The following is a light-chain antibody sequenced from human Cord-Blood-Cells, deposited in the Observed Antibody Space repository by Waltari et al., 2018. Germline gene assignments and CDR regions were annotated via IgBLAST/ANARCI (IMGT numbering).Light chain of an antibody. CDR3: SSYAGSNNYV. Sequence: SALTQPPSASGSPGQSVTIPCTGTRSDVGGYNYVPWYQQHPGKAPKLMISEVSKRPSGVPDRFSGSKSGNTASLTVSGLQAEDEADYYCSSYAGSNNYVFGTGTKVTVL. J-gene: IGLJ1*01. CDR2: EVS. CDR1: RSDVGGYNY. V-gene: IGLV2-8*01.